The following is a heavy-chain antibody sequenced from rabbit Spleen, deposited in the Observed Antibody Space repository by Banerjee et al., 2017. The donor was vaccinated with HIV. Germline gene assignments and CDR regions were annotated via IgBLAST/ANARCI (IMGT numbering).Heavy chain of an antibody. Sequence: QEQLVESGGGLVKPEGSLTLTCKASGFSFSDRDVMCWVRQAPGKGLQWIACINTYTGKSVYASWAKGRFTMSRTSSTTVTLQMTSLTAADTATYFCARDLVAVIGWNFNLWGQGTLVTVS. CDR2: INTYTGKS. CDR3: ARDLVAVIGWNFNL. J-gene: IGHJ4*01. V-gene: IGHV1S45*01. CDR1: GFSFSDRDV. D-gene: IGHD1-1*01.